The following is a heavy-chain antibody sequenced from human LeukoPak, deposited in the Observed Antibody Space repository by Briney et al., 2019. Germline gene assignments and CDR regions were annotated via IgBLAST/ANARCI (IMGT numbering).Heavy chain of an antibody. CDR3: ARHPPHPSWRREMGYGMDV. J-gene: IGHJ6*02. D-gene: IGHD5-24*01. CDR2: IYYSGST. V-gene: IGHV4-61*08. CDR1: GGSISSGGYY. Sequence: SETLSLTCTVSGGSISSGGYYWSWIRQHPGKGLEWIGYIYYSGSTNYNPSLKSRVTISVDTSKNQFSLKLSSVTAADTAVYYCARHPPHPSWRREMGYGMDVWGQGTTVTVSS.